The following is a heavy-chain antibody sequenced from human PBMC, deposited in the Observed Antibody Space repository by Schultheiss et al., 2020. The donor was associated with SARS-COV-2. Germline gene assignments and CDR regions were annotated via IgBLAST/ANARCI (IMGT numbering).Heavy chain of an antibody. V-gene: IGHV4-34*01. Sequence: SETLSLTCAVYGGSFSGYYWSWIRQPPGKGLEWIGEINHSGSTNYNPSLKSRVTMSVDTSKNQFSLKLSSVTAADTAVYYCARDPDIAAAGTGDYWGQGTLVTVSS. CDR2: INHSGST. J-gene: IGHJ4*02. CDR3: ARDPDIAAAGTGDY. D-gene: IGHD6-13*01. CDR1: GGSFSGYY.